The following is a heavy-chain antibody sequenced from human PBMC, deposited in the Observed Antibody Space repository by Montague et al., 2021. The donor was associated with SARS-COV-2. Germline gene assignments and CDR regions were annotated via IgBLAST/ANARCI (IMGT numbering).Heavy chain of an antibody. J-gene: IGHJ4*02. D-gene: IGHD5-24*01. V-gene: IGHV4-59*01. CDR3: ARVFPRWLQFDPYFDY. CDR2: IYYSGST. CDR1: GASISSYY. Sequence: SETRSLTCTVSGASISSYYWSWIRQPPGKGLEWIGYIYYSGSTNYNPSLKSRVTISVDTSKNQFSLKLSSVTAADTAVYYCARVFPRWLQFDPYFDYWGQGTLVTVSS.